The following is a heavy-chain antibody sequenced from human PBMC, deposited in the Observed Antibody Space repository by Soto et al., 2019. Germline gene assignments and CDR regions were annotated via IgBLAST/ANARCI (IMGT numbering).Heavy chain of an antibody. V-gene: IGHV4-59*01. J-gene: IGHJ4*02. Sequence: SETLSLTCAVSGGSISSYYWSWIRQPPGKGLEWIGYLHYSGSTNYNPSLKSRVTISVDTSKNQFSLKLSSVTAADTAVYYCSYGSGSYSFDYWGQGTLVTVSS. D-gene: IGHD3-10*01. CDR1: GGSISSYY. CDR2: LHYSGST. CDR3: SYGSGSYSFDY.